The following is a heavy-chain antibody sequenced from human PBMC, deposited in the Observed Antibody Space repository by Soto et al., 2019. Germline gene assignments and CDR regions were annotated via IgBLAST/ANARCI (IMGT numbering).Heavy chain of an antibody. Sequence: QLQLQESGPGLVKPSETLSLTCTVSGGSISSSSYYWGWIRQPPGKGLEWIGSIYYSGSTYYNPSLKSRVTISVDTSKNQFSLKLSSVTAADTAVYYCAGLEFGELYNYYYYGMDVWGQGTTVTVSS. CDR1: GGSISSSSYY. CDR2: IYYSGST. D-gene: IGHD3-10*01. CDR3: AGLEFGELYNYYYYGMDV. V-gene: IGHV4-39*01. J-gene: IGHJ6*02.